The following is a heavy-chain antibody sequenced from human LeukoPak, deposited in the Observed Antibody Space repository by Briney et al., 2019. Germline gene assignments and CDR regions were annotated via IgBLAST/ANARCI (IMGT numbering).Heavy chain of an antibody. J-gene: IGHJ5*02. CDR1: GFTLSSYA. CDR3: PGNQGWGWFDP. V-gene: IGHV3-23*01. CDR2: ISGSGSDT. Sequence: GGSLRLSCAASGFTLSSYAMSWVRQAPGKGLEWVSAISGSGSDTYYADSVKGRFTISRDNSKNTLYLQMNSLRAEDTAVYYCPGNQGWGWFDPWGQGTLVTVSS. D-gene: IGHD1-14*01.